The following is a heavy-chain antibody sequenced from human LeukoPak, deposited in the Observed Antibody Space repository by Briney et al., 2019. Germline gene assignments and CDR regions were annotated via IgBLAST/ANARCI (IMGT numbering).Heavy chain of an antibody. CDR1: GGTFSSYA. Sequence: SVKVSCKAPGGTFSSYAISWVRQAPGQGLEWMGRIIPILGIANYAQKFQGRVTITADKSTSTAYMELSSLRSEDTAVYYCARDVGSYYYYYGMDVWGQGTTVTVSS. D-gene: IGHD1-26*01. CDR2: IIPILGIA. CDR3: ARDVGSYYYYYGMDV. V-gene: IGHV1-69*04. J-gene: IGHJ6*02.